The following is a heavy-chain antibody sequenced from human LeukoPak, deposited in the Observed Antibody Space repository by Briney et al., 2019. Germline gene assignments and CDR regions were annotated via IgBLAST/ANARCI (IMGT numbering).Heavy chain of an antibody. CDR3: ARDVRWVVDAFDI. Sequence: PSETLSLTCTVSGGSISSGTYYRSWIRQPAGKGLEWIGRIHTSGSTNYNPSLKSRVTISVDTSKNQFSLKLSSVTAADTAVYYCARDVRWVVDAFDIWGQGTMVTVSS. D-gene: IGHD2-15*01. CDR1: GGSISSGTYY. J-gene: IGHJ3*02. CDR2: IHTSGST. V-gene: IGHV4-61*02.